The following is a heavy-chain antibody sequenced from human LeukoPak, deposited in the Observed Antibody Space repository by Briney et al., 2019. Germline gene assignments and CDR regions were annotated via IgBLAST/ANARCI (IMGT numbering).Heavy chain of an antibody. CDR1: GFTFSSYE. D-gene: IGHD6-13*01. CDR2: ISSSGSTI. CDR3: ARDRAARIDY. Sequence: GGSLRLSCAASGFTFSSYEMNWVRQAPGKGLEWVSYISSSGSTIYYAGSVKGRFTISRDNAKNSLYLQMNSLRAEDTAVYYFARDRAARIDYWGQGTLVTVSS. V-gene: IGHV3-48*03. J-gene: IGHJ4*02.